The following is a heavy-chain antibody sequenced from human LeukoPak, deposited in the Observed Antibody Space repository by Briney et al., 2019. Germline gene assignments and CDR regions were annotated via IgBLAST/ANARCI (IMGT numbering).Heavy chain of an antibody. CDR1: GFTFSNYW. CDR2: ITSDGIDT. D-gene: IGHD6-19*01. V-gene: IGHV3-74*01. CDR3: AKDKGSSGWYE. Sequence: GGSLRLSCAASGFTFSNYWMHWVRQAPGKGLVWVARITSDGIDTSYADSVKGRFTISRDNAKNMLYLQMNSLRAEDTAVYYCAKDKGSSGWYEWGQGTLVTVSS. J-gene: IGHJ4*02.